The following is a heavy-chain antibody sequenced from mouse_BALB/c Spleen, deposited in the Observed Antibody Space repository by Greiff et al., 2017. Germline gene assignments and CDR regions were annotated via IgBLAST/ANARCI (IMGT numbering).Heavy chain of an antibody. CDR2: INPSSGYT. V-gene: IGHV1-4*01. J-gene: IGHJ4*01. CDR3: ARKVEAMDY. D-gene: IGHD1-1*01. Sequence: VKLQESGAELARPGASVKMSCKASGYTFTSYTMHWVKQRPGQGLEWIGYINPSSGYTNYNQKFKDKATLTADKSSRTAYMQLSSLTSEDSAVNYCARKVEAMDYWGQGTSVTVPS. CDR1: GYTFTSYT.